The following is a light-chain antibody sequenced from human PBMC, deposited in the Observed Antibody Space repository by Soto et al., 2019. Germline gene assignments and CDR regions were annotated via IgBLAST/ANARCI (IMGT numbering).Light chain of an antibody. Sequence: EIVMTQSPVTLSVSPGERATLSCRASQSVSSNLAWYQQKPGQAPRLLIYGASTRATGIPARFSGSGSGTEFTLTISSLESEDFAVYYCQQYNNWPSGTFGQGTKVDIK. CDR1: QSVSSN. CDR3: QQYNNWPSGT. V-gene: IGKV3-15*01. J-gene: IGKJ1*01. CDR2: GAS.